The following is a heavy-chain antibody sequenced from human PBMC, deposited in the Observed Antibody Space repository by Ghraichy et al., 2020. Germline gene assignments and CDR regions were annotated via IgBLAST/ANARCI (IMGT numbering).Heavy chain of an antibody. Sequence: GGSLRLSCAASGFTFSSYGMHWVRQAPGKGLEWVAVISYDGSNKYYADSVKGRFTISRDNSKNTLYLQMNSLRAEDTAVYYCAKDLYSSSSESTFDYWGQGTLVTVSS. CDR1: GFTFSSYG. CDR3: AKDLYSSSSESTFDY. V-gene: IGHV3-30*18. J-gene: IGHJ4*02. D-gene: IGHD6-6*01. CDR2: ISYDGSNK.